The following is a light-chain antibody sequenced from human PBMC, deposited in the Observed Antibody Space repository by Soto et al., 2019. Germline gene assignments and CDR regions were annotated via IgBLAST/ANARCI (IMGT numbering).Light chain of an antibody. V-gene: IGKV1-39*01. CDR3: QQSYGTPLT. CDR1: QSIRSY. CDR2: AAS. J-gene: IGKJ4*01. Sequence: DIQMTQSPSSLSASVGDRVTITCRATQSIRSYLNWYQQKPGKAPNLLIYAASSLQSGVPSRFSGSGSGTDFTLTISSLQPEDFATYYCQQSYGTPLTFGGGTKVEIK.